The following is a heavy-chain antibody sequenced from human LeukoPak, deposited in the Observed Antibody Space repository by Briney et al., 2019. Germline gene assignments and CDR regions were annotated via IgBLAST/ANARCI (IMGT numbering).Heavy chain of an antibody. V-gene: IGHV4-39*01. D-gene: IGHD6-13*01. CDR3: ARQGSSNWNYYFDY. Sequence: SETLTLTCTVSGASIRGSSYYWAWIRQPPGKGLEWIGSIYYSGGTYYNPSLKSRVTISVDTSKNQFSLRLSSVTAADTAVYYCARQGSSNWNYYFDYWGQGTLVTVSS. CDR1: GASIRGSSYY. CDR2: IYYSGGT. J-gene: IGHJ4*02.